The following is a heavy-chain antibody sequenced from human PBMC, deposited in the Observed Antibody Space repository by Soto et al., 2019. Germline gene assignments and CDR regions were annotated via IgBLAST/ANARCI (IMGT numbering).Heavy chain of an antibody. CDR1: GGSVSNNNYY. CDR3: ARGKVYCSGGSCYRVYYFDY. J-gene: IGHJ4*02. Sequence: SETLSLTCTVSGGSVSNNNYYWGWIRQPPGKGLEWIGSIYYSGSTYYNPSFMSRVTISVDTSENQFSLKLRSVTAADTAVYYFARGKVYCSGGSCYRVYYFDYWGQGALVTVSS. CDR2: IYYSGST. V-gene: IGHV4-39*01. D-gene: IGHD2-15*01.